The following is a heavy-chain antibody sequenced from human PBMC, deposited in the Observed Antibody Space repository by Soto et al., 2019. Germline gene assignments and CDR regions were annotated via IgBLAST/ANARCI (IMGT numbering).Heavy chain of an antibody. V-gene: IGHV1-69*01. CDR2: IIPIFGTA. J-gene: IGHJ6*02. CDR1: GGTFSSSA. Sequence: QEQLVQSGAEVKKPGSSVKVSCKASGGTFSSSAISWVRQAPGQGLEWMGGIIPIFGTANYAQKFQGRVTITAVASAYTAYMELSSLTSEDTAIYFCAREGQWLVRLGGVQYHGMDVWGQGTTVTVSS. D-gene: IGHD6-19*01. CDR3: AREGQWLVRLGGVQYHGMDV.